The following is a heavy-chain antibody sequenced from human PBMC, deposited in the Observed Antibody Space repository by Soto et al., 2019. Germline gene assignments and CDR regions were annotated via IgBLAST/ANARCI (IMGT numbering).Heavy chain of an antibody. CDR1: GFSLSTSGVG. CDR3: APRLVGGTFHY. D-gene: IGHD1-26*01. V-gene: IGHV2-5*02. CDR2: LYWDDDK. Sequence: QITLKESGPTLVKPTQTLTLTCTFSGFSLSTSGVGVAWIRQPPGKALECLALLYWDDDKRYSPSLKRRLTVTKDTSKNQVVLTMTNVDPVDTATYYCAPRLVGGTFHYWGQGTLVTVAS. J-gene: IGHJ4*02.